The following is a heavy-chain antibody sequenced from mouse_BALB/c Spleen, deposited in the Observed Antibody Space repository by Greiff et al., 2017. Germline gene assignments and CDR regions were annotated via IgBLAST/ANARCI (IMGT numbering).Heavy chain of an antibody. J-gene: IGHJ2*01. V-gene: IGHV7-3*02. Sequence: EVKLVESGGGLVQPGGSLRLSCATSGFTFTDYYMSWVRQPPGKALEWLGFIRNKANGYTTEYSASVKGRFTISRDNSQSILYLQMNTLRAEDSATYYCARALSGTGYYFDYWGQGTTLTVSS. D-gene: IGHD4-1*01. CDR3: ARALSGTGYYFDY. CDR2: IRNKANGYTT. CDR1: GFTFTDYY.